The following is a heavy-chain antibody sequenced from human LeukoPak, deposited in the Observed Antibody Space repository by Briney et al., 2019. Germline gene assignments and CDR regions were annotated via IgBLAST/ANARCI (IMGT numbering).Heavy chain of an antibody. Sequence: ASVKVSCKASGYTFTSYGISWVRQAPGQGLEWMGWINAYNGNTNYAQKLQGRVTMTTDTSTSTAYMELRSLRSDDTAVYYCAREGAGPYSSSWYDYWGQGTLVTVSS. CDR2: INAYNGNT. V-gene: IGHV1-18*01. J-gene: IGHJ4*02. D-gene: IGHD6-13*01. CDR3: AREGAGPYSSSWYDY. CDR1: GYTFTSYG.